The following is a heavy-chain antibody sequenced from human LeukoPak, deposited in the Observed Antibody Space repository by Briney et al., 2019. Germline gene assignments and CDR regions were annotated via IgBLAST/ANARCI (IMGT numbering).Heavy chain of an antibody. CDR1: GVSFSGYY. CDR3: ARGGGSVDY. Sequence: SETLSLTCAVYGVSFSGYYWSWIRQPPGKGLEWIGEINHSGSTNYNPSLKSRVTISVDTSKNQFSLKLSSVTAADTAVYYCARGGGSVDYWGQGTLVTVSS. D-gene: IGHD2-15*01. J-gene: IGHJ4*02. CDR2: INHSGST. V-gene: IGHV4-34*01.